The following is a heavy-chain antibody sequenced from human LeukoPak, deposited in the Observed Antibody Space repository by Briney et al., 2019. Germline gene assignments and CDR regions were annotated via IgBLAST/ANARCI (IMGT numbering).Heavy chain of an antibody. CDR3: ANPSGTYGPGVFDI. D-gene: IGHD1-26*01. J-gene: IGHJ3*02. Sequence: PGGSLRLSCAASGFTFSSYAMSWVRQAPGKGLEWVSYISSSGSTIYYADSVKGRFTISRDNSENKLYLQMNSLRPEDTAVYYCANPSGTYGPGVFDIWGQGTMVTVSS. CDR2: ISSSGSTI. CDR1: GFTFSSYA. V-gene: IGHV3-48*01.